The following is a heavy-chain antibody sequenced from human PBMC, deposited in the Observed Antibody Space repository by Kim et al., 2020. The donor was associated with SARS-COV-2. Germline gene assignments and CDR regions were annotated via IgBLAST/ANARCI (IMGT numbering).Heavy chain of an antibody. CDR2: INQDGSEN. CDR1: GFTFSSYC. J-gene: IGHJ4*02. CDR3: MGGPAGDY. Sequence: GRSLRLSCAASGFTFSSYCMTWVRQGLGKGLEWVGNINQDGSENYYMDSVKGRFTISRDNAKNALYLQMNSLRAEDTAVYYCMGGPAGDYWGQGTLVTVSS. V-gene: IGHV3-7*01.